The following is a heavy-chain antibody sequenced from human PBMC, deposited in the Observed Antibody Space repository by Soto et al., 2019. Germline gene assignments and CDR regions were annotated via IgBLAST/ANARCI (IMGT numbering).Heavy chain of an antibody. CDR1: GGSISSYY. CDR3: ARVSNYYGMDV. V-gene: IGHV4-59*01. J-gene: IGHJ6*02. Sequence: WETLSLTCTVSGGSISSYYWSWIRQPPGKGLEWIGYIYYSGSTNYNPSLKSRVTISVDTSKNQFSLKLSSVTAADTAVYYCARVSNYYGMDVWGQGTTVTVSS. CDR2: IYYSGST.